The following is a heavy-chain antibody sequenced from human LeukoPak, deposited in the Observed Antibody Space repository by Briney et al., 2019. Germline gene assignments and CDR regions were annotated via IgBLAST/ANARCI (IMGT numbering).Heavy chain of an antibody. D-gene: IGHD3-22*01. J-gene: IGHJ4*02. CDR3: ARGHSTMIVVVHMAPFDY. CDR2: INHSGST. CDR1: GGSFSGYY. V-gene: IGHV4-34*01. Sequence: PSETLSLTCAVYGGSFSGYYWSWIRQPPGKGLEWIGEINHSGSTNYNPSLKSRVTISVDTSKNQFSLKLSSVTAADTAVYYRARGHSTMIVVVHMAPFDYWGQGTLVTASS.